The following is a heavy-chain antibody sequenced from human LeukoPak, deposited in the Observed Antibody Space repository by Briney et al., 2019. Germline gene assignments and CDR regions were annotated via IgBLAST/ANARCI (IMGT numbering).Heavy chain of an antibody. Sequence: GGSLRLSCAASGFTFSSYGMHWVRQAPGKGLEWVAVISYDGSNKYNEDSVKGRFTISRDNSKNTLYLQMNSLRAEDTAVYYCAKGVDSSGYYAFDYWGQGTLVTVSS. CDR3: AKGVDSSGYYAFDY. V-gene: IGHV3-30*18. J-gene: IGHJ4*02. CDR2: ISYDGSNK. D-gene: IGHD3-22*01. CDR1: GFTFSSYG.